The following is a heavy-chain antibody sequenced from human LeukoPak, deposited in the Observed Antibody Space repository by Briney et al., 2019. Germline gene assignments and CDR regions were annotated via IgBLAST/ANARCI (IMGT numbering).Heavy chain of an antibody. J-gene: IGHJ4*02. CDR3: ARGVGRLLWFGELFPHFDY. D-gene: IGHD3-10*01. CDR2: ISYDGSNK. Sequence: PGGSLRLSCGASGLTFSTSDIHWVRQAPGKGLEWVAVISYDGSNKYYADSVKGRFTISRDNSKNTLYLQMNSLRAEDTAVYYCARGVGRLLWFGELFPHFDYWGQGTLVTVSS. V-gene: IGHV3-30*03. CDR1: GLTFSTSD.